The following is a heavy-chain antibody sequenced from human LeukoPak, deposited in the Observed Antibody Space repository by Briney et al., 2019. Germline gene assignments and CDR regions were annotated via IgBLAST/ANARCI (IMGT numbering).Heavy chain of an antibody. Sequence: GGSLRLSCAASGFTLSSYWMHWVRQAPGKGLVWVSRINSDGSSTSYADSVKGRFTISRDNAKNTLYLQMNSLRAEDTAVYYCARGKRGYSYGFDYWGQGTLVTVSS. J-gene: IGHJ4*02. CDR1: GFTLSSYW. V-gene: IGHV3-74*01. CDR2: INSDGSST. D-gene: IGHD5-18*01. CDR3: ARGKRGYSYGFDY.